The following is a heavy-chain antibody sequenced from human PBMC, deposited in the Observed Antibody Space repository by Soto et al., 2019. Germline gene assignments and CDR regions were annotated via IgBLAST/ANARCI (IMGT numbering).Heavy chain of an antibody. V-gene: IGHV3-33*01. J-gene: IGHJ6*02. CDR3: ARGLDGSYLDDYYGMDV. D-gene: IGHD1-26*01. CDR1: GFTFSSYG. CDR2: IWYDGSNK. Sequence: VQLVEAGGGVVQPGRSLRLSCAASGFTFSSYGMHWVRQAPGKGLEWVAVIWYDGSNKYYADSVKGRFTISRDNSKNTLYLQMNSLRAEDTDVYYCARGLDGSYLDDYYGMDVWGQGTTVTLSS.